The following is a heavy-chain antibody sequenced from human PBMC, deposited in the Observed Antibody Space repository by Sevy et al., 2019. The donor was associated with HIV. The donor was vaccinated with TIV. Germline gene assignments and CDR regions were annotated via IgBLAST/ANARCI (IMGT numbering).Heavy chain of an antibody. CDR3: ARDRDVTFGGGDAFDI. D-gene: IGHD3-16*01. CDR1: GGTFDTYS. CDR2: ITPFFGTT. J-gene: IGHJ3*02. V-gene: IGHV1-69*13. Sequence: ASVKVSCKASGGTFDTYSISWLRQAPGQGLEWMGGITPFFGTTKYAHTFQGRVTITADGSTNTAYMELSSLRSEDSAVYYCARDRDVTFGGGDAFDIWGQGTLVTVSS.